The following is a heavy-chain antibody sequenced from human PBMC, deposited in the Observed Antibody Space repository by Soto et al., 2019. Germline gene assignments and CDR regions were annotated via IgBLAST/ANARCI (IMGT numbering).Heavy chain of an antibody. CDR2: INPTGGRA. Sequence: ASVKVSCKASGYTFTHYYIHWVRQAPGQGLEWMGVINPTGGRASYAPKFQGRVTLTRDTSTSTAYMELSSLRSDDTAVYFCSRLTTMVREINDDPFDFWGQGTWVTVSS. V-gene: IGHV1-46*03. CDR1: GYTFTHYY. D-gene: IGHD3-10*01. CDR3: SRLTTMVREINDDPFDF. J-gene: IGHJ3*01.